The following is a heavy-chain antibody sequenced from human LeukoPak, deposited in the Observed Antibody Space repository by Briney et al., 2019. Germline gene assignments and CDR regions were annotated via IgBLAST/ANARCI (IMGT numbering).Heavy chain of an antibody. CDR1: GGSVTDYY. J-gene: IGHJ3*02. CDR2: IYYTGT. CDR3: ARAPSDAFDI. V-gene: IGHV4-59*02. Sequence: PSETLSLTCTVSGGSVTDYYWSWIRQSPGKGLEWIGYIYYTGTSYNPSLKSRVTISADTSKNQFSLKLSSVTAADTAVYYCARAPSDAFDIWGQGTMVTVSS. D-gene: IGHD6-6*01.